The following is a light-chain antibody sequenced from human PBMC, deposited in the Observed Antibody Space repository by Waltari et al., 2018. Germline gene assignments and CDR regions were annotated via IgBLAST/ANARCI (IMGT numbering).Light chain of an antibody. V-gene: IGKV3-20*01. J-gene: IGKJ1*01. CDR1: QSVSRS. CDR3: QHYVRLPVS. CDR2: GAS. Sequence: SCRASQSVSRSLAWYQQKPGQAPRLPIYGASSRATGVPDRFSGSGSGTDFSLTISRLEPEDFAVYYCQHYVRLPVSFGQGTKVEIK.